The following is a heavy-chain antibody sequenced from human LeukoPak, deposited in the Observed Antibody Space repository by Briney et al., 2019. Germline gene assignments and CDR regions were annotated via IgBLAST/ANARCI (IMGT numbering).Heavy chain of an antibody. J-gene: IGHJ4*02. V-gene: IGHV4-59*11. Sequence: PSETLSLTCTVSGGSISSHYWSWIRQPPGKGLEWIGYIYYSGSTNYNPSLKSRVTISVDTSKNQFSLKLSSVTAADTAVYYCARVFYGSGSYYYFDYWGQGTLVTVSS. D-gene: IGHD3-10*01. CDR2: IYYSGST. CDR1: GGSISSHY. CDR3: ARVFYGSGSYYYFDY.